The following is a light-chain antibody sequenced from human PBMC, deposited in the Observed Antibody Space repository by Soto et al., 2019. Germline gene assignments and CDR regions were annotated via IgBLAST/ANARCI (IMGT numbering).Light chain of an antibody. CDR3: QQRNVWPPVT. CDR2: GAF. J-gene: IGKJ5*01. Sequence: ELVLTQSPATLSLSPGARATLSCRASPSVTNFLAWYQQKPGQAPRLLIYGAFNRATGIPARFSGSGSGTDFTLTISSLEPEDSAVYYCQQRNVWPPVTFGQGTRLEIK. CDR1: PSVTNF. V-gene: IGKV3-11*01.